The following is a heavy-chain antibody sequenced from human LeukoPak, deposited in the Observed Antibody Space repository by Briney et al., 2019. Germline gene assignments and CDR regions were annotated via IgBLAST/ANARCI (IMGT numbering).Heavy chain of an antibody. CDR3: AREVAEAFDI. CDR1: GFTFSSYS. V-gene: IGHV3-21*01. D-gene: IGHD2-15*01. Sequence: RPGGSLRLSCAASGFTFSSYSMTWVRQAPGKGLEWVSSISSSSSYIYYADSVKGRFTISRDNAKNSLYLQMNSLRAEDTAVYYCAREVAEAFDIWGQGTMVTVSS. J-gene: IGHJ3*02. CDR2: ISSSSSYI.